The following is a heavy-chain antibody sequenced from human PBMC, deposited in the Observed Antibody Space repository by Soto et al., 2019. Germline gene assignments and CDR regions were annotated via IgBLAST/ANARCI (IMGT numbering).Heavy chain of an antibody. V-gene: IGHV1-3*01. CDR3: ARDVRVNYYYDSSGLAPLSYYYYGMDV. CDR2: IKAGNGNT. Sequence: GASVKVSCKASGYTFTSYAMHRVRQAPGQRLEWTGWIKAGNGNTKYSQKFQGRVTITRDTSASTAYMELSSLRSEDTAVYYCARDVRVNYYYDSSGLAPLSYYYYGMDVWGQGTTVTVSS. D-gene: IGHD3-22*01. CDR1: GYTFTSYA. J-gene: IGHJ6*02.